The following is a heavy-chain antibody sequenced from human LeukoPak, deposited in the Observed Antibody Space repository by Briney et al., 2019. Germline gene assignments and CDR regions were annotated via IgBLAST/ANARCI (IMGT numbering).Heavy chain of an antibody. Sequence: GASVKVSCKASGDTFTGYYMHWVRQAPGQGLEWMGWISPNSGATNYSQKFQGRVTMTRDTSISTAYVQLSRLRSDATAVYYCARQYCSSTTCLYYFDYWGQGTLVTVSS. CDR1: GDTFTGYY. D-gene: IGHD2-2*01. V-gene: IGHV1-2*02. CDR3: ARQYCSSTTCLYYFDY. J-gene: IGHJ4*02. CDR2: ISPNSGAT.